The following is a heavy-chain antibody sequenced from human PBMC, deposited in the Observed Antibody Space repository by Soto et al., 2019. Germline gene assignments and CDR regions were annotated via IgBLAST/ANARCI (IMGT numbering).Heavy chain of an antibody. CDR2: IKQDGSEK. D-gene: IGHD2-2*01. Sequence: PGGSLRLSCAASGFTFSSYWMSWVRQAPGKGLEWVANIKQDGSEKYYVDSVKGRFTISRDNAKNSLYLQMNSLRAEDTAVYYCARNPIAVVPAAIYRGWFDPWGQGTLVTVSS. CDR1: GFTFSSYW. CDR3: ARNPIAVVPAAIYRGWFDP. V-gene: IGHV3-7*05. J-gene: IGHJ5*02.